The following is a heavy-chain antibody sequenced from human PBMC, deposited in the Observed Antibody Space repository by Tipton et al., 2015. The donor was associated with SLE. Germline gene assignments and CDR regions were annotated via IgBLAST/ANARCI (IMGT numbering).Heavy chain of an antibody. CDR2: IYYSGST. D-gene: IGHD2-15*01. CDR3: ARAEGSWDAFDI. V-gene: IGHV4-59*11. Sequence: LRLSCTVSGGSITSRYWNWVRQPPGKGLEWIGYIYYSGSTNYNPSLKSRVTISVDTSKNQFSLKLSSVTAAGTAVYYCARAEGSWDAFDIWGQGTMVTVSS. CDR1: GGSITSRY. J-gene: IGHJ3*02.